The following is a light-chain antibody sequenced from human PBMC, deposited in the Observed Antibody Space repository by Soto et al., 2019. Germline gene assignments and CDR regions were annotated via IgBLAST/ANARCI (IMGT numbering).Light chain of an antibody. Sequence: EVVMTQSAATLSVSPGDTATLACSASRTVSVNVAWYHQKPGQAPRLLIFGASTRCTGIPARFSGGGSGTEFTLTVSSVQSEDFAEDYCQQYSSWPPLAFGGGTKVEI. CDR2: GAS. V-gene: IGKV3-15*01. J-gene: IGKJ4*01. CDR1: RTVSVN. CDR3: QQYSSWPPLA.